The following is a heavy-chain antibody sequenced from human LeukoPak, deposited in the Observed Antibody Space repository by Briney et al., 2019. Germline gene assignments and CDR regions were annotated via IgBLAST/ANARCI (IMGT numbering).Heavy chain of an antibody. CDR3: ARGFWSGYYRDAFDI. CDR2: MNPNSGNT. Sequence: SVKVSCKASGYTFTNYDSNWVRQATGHGLEGMGWMNPNSGNTGYAQKLQGRVTITRDTSISTAYMELSSLRSEDTAVYYCARGFWSGYYRDAFDIWGQGTMVTVSS. V-gene: IGHV1-8*03. CDR1: GYTFTNYD. J-gene: IGHJ3*02. D-gene: IGHD3-3*01.